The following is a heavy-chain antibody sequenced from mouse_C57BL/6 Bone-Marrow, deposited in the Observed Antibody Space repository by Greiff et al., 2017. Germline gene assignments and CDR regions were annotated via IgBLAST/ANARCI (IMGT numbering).Heavy chain of an antibody. CDR2: IYPSDSET. D-gene: IGHD4-1*01. J-gene: IGHJ1*03. CDR1: GYTFTSYW. V-gene: IGHV1-61*01. Sequence: VQLQQPGAELVRPGSSVKLSCQASGYTFTSYWMDWVKQRPGQGLEWIGNIYPSDSETHYNQQFKDKATLTVDKSSSTAYMQLSSLTSEDSAVYYCARNCWYFDVWGTGTTVTVSS. CDR3: ARNCWYFDV.